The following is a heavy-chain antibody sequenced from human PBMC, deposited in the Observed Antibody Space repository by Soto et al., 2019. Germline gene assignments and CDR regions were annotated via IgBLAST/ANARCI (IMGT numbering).Heavy chain of an antibody. V-gene: IGHV3-21*01. CDR1: GFTFSSYS. J-gene: IGHJ3*02. Sequence: GGSLRLSCAASGFTFSSYSMNWVRQAPGKGLEWVSSISSSSSYIYYADSVKGRFTISRDNAKNSLYLQMNSLRAEDTAVYYWALSIAARRVSRSFDIWGQGTMVTVSS. CDR3: ALSIAARRVSRSFDI. D-gene: IGHD6-6*01. CDR2: ISSSSSYI.